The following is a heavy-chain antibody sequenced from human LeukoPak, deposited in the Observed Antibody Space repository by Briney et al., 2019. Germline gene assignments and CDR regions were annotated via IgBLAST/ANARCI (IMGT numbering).Heavy chain of an antibody. CDR1: GGSFSGYY. CDR2: INHSGST. CDR3: ARLGGGYNFWEPNNWFDP. Sequence: SETLSLTCAVYGGSFSGYYWSWIRQPPGKGLEWIGEINHSGSTNYNPSLKSRVTISVDTSKNQFSLKLSSVTAADTAVYYCARLGGGYNFWEPNNWFDPWGQGTLVTVSP. D-gene: IGHD5-24*01. V-gene: IGHV4-34*01. J-gene: IGHJ5*02.